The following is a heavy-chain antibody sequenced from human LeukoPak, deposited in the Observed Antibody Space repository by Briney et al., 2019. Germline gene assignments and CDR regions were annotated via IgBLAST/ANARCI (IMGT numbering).Heavy chain of an antibody. V-gene: IGHV1-69-2*01. J-gene: IGHJ5*02. D-gene: IGHD4-17*01. CDR3: AALGTTTTTIDR. CDR1: GYTFIDYH. Sequence: ATVKVTCKVSGYTFIDYHIHWMQQTPAKTLQWMGLIDPEDGETTYAKAFQGRVTMTADRSTDTAYMELTSRTSGDTDVYYCAALGTTTTTIDRWGQGTLISVST. CDR2: IDPEDGET.